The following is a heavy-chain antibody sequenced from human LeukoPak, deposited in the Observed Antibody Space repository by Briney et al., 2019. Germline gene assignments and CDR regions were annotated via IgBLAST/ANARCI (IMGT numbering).Heavy chain of an antibody. J-gene: IGHJ4*01. CDR3: ARGIGSGYTDD. Sequence: SETLSLTCTVSGGSISSSSYYWGWIRQPPGKGLEWIGSIYYSGSTYYNPSLKSRVTISVDTSKNQFSLKLSSVTAADTAVYYCARGIGSGYTDDWGHGTLVTVSS. CDR2: IYYSGST. V-gene: IGHV4-39*01. D-gene: IGHD3-22*01. CDR1: GGSISSSSYY.